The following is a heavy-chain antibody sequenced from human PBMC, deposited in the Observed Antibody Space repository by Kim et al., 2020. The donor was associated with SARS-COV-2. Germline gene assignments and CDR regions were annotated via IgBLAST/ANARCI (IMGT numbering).Heavy chain of an antibody. V-gene: IGHV1-69*01. CDR3: ARSITMVRGVKSGLYYFDY. D-gene: IGHD3-10*01. J-gene: IGHJ4*02. Sequence: GRVTITADESTSTAYMELSSLRSEDTAVYYCARSITMVRGVKSGLYYFDYWGQGTLVTVSS.